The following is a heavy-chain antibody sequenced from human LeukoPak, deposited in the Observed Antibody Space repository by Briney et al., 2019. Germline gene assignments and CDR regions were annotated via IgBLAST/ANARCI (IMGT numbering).Heavy chain of an antibody. Sequence: GRSLRLSCAASGFTFSSYFMHWVRQAPGKGLEWVADIASDGSHTFYVESVKGRFTISRDNSKTTLYLQMNSLRAEDTAVYFCARERQDTILHSGAFDIWGQGTMVTVSS. CDR1: GFTFSSYF. D-gene: IGHD2-21*01. CDR2: IASDGSHT. V-gene: IGHV3-30-3*01. J-gene: IGHJ3*02. CDR3: ARERQDTILHSGAFDI.